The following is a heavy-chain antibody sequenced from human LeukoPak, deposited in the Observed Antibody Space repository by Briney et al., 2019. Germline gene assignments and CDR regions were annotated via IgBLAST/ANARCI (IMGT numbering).Heavy chain of an antibody. D-gene: IGHD4-17*01. Sequence: SETLSLTYTVAGGSISSYYWSWIRQPPGKGLEWIGYIYYSGSTYYNPSLKSRVTISVDTSKNQFSLKLSSVTAADTAVYYCARHYGDYFYYFDYWGQGTLVTVSS. CDR3: ARHYGDYFYYFDY. CDR2: IYYSGST. CDR1: GGSISSYY. V-gene: IGHV4-59*04. J-gene: IGHJ4*02.